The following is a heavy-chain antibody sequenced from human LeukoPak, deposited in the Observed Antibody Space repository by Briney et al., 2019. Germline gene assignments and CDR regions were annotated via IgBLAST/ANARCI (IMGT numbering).Heavy chain of an antibody. CDR2: IKHDGSIT. Sequence: PGGSLRLSCAASGFTFSSYWMHWVRQARGKELVWVSHIKHDGSITSYADSVKGRFTISRDNSKNTLFLQMNSLRAEDTAVYYCAKDRHYQSNVLGNWGQGTLVTVSS. J-gene: IGHJ4*02. V-gene: IGHV3-74*01. CDR1: GFTFSSYW. CDR3: AKDRHYQSNVLGN. D-gene: IGHD3-22*01.